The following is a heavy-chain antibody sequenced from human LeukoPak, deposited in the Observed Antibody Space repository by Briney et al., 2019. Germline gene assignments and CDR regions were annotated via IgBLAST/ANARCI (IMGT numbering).Heavy chain of an antibody. CDR2: IYTSGST. D-gene: IGHD3-10*01. CDR1: GGSISSYY. V-gene: IGHV4-4*09. Sequence: SETLSLTCTVSGGSISSYYWSWIRQPPGKGLEWIGYIYTSGSTNYNPSLKSRVTISVDTSKNQFSLKLSSVTAADTAVYYCARFDYGSGGLPELGFDYWGQGTLVTVSS. J-gene: IGHJ4*02. CDR3: ARFDYGSGGLPELGFDY.